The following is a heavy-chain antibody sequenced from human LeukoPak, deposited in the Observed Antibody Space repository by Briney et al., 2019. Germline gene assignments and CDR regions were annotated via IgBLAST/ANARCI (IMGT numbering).Heavy chain of an antibody. CDR1: GGSISSSSYY. CDR3: ARGPPPDFDY. CDR2: IYYSGST. Sequence: PSETLSLTCTVSGGSISSSSYYWGWIRQPPGKGLEWIGSIYYSGSTYYNPSLKSRVTISVDTSKNQFSLKLSPVTAADTAVYYCARGPPPDFDYWGQGTLVTVSS. J-gene: IGHJ4*02. V-gene: IGHV4-39*01.